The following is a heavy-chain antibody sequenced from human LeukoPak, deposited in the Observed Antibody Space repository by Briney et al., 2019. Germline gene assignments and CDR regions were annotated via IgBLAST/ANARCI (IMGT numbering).Heavy chain of an antibody. D-gene: IGHD6-19*01. CDR1: GYSISSGYY. CDR3: ARHTRKWLSPNWFDP. Sequence: SETLSLTCAVSGYSISSGYYWGWIRQPPGKGLEWIGSIYYSGSTYYNPSLKSRVTISVDTSKNQFSLKLSSVTAADTAVYYCARHTRKWLSPNWFDPWGQGTLVTVSS. CDR2: IYYSGST. J-gene: IGHJ5*02. V-gene: IGHV4-38-2*01.